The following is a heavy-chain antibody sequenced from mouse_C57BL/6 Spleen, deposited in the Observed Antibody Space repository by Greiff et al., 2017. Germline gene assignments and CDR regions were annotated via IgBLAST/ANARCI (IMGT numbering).Heavy chain of an antibody. Sequence: QVQLKESGPGLVQPSQCLSITCTVSGFSLTSYGVHWVRQSPGKGLEWLGVIWSGGSTDYNAAFISRLSISKDNSKSQVFFKMNSLQANDTAIYYCARRGYDGTWFAYWGQGTLVTVSA. CDR2: IWSGGST. CDR3: ARRGYDGTWFAY. CDR1: GFSLTSYG. J-gene: IGHJ3*01. D-gene: IGHD2-2*01. V-gene: IGHV2-2*02.